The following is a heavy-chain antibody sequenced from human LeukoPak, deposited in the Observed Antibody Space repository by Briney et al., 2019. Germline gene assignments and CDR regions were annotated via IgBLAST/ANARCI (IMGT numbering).Heavy chain of an antibody. CDR3: ARANPADFNL. CDR2: IRYDGIVT. J-gene: IGHJ2*01. V-gene: IGHV3-74*01. Sequence: GGSLRLSCIASEFTFSNYWIHWVRQPPGKGLVWVSRIRYDGIVTNYADSVEGRFTISRDNAKNTVHLQMNSLRDDDTAVYYCARANPADFNLWGRGTLVTVSS. D-gene: IGHD1-14*01. CDR1: EFTFSNYW.